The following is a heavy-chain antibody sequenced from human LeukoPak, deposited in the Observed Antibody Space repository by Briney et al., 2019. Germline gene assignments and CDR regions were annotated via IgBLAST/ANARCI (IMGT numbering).Heavy chain of an antibody. V-gene: IGHV1-2*02. CDR1: GYTFTGYY. CDR2: INPNSGGT. D-gene: IGHD6-13*01. Sequence: GASVKASCKASGYTFTGYYMHWVRQAPGQRLEWMGSINPNSGGTNYAQKFQGRVTMTRDTSISTAYMELSRLRSDDTAVYYCARAAAYSSSWYKYYFDYWGQGTLVTVSS. J-gene: IGHJ4*02. CDR3: ARAAAYSSSWYKYYFDY.